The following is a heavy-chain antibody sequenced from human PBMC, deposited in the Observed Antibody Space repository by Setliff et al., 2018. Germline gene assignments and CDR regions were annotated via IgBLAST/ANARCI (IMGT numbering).Heavy chain of an antibody. V-gene: IGHV3-48*04. CDR3: ATKAVAGT. CDR2: ISSTSGSLI. Sequence: GGSLRLSCAGSGFTFSSHSMNWVRQAPGKGLEWISYISSTSGSLIYYPDSVKGRFTISRDNAKKSVDLQMNSLRAEDTAVYYCATKAVAGTGGQGTLVTVSS. J-gene: IGHJ4*02. D-gene: IGHD6-19*01. CDR1: GFTFSSHS.